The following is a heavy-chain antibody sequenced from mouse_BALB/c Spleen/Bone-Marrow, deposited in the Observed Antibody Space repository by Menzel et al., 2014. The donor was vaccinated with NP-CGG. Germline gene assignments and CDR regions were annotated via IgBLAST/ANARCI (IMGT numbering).Heavy chain of an antibody. D-gene: IGHD4-1*01. CDR3: ARLGRGYFDY. CDR2: IRNKANGYTT. V-gene: IGHV7-3*02. J-gene: IGHJ2*01. Sequence: EVHLVESGGGLVQPGGSLRLSCATSGFTFTDYYMNRVRQPPGKALEWLGFIRNKANGYTTEYSASVKGRFTISRDNSQSILYLQMNILRAEDSATYYCARLGRGYFDYWGQGTTLTVSS. CDR1: GFTFTDYY.